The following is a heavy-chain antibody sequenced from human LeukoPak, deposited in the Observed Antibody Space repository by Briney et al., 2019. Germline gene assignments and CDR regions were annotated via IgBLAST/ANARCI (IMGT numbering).Heavy chain of an antibody. CDR3: ARRGSTDY. D-gene: IGHD2/OR15-2a*01. CDR1: GFSFSGYW. J-gene: IGHJ4*02. CDR2: IKEDGSEK. V-gene: IGHV3-7*03. Sequence: GGSLRLSCAASGFSFSGYWLTWVRQAPGKGLEWVANIKEDGSEKYYADFVKGRFTISRDNAKNSLDLQMNSLRAEDTAVYYCARRGSTDYWGQGTLVTVSS.